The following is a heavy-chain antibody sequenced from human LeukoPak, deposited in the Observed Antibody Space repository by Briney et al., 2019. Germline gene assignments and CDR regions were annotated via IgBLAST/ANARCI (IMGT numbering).Heavy chain of an antibody. Sequence: SETLSLTCTVSGVSISSYYWSWIRQPPGEGLEWIGYIYYSGSTNYNPSLKSRVTISVDTSKNQFSLKLSSVTAADTAVYYCARDLTGDRWFDPWGQGTLVIVSS. CDR3: ARDLTGDRWFDP. J-gene: IGHJ5*02. V-gene: IGHV4-59*01. D-gene: IGHD1-20*01. CDR2: IYYSGST. CDR1: GVSISSYY.